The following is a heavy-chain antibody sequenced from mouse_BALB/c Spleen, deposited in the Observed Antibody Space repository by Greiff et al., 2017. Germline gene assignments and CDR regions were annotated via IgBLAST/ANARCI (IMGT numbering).Heavy chain of an antibody. V-gene: IGHV14-3*02. J-gene: IGHJ3*01. Sequence: VQLQQSGAELVKPGASVKLSCTASGFNIKDTYMHWVKQRPEQGLEWIGRIDPANGNTKYDPKFQGKATITADTSSNTAYLQLSSLTSEDTAVYYCARFEDMITTEFAYWGQGTLVTVSA. CDR2: IDPANGNT. D-gene: IGHD2-4*01. CDR1: GFNIKDTY. CDR3: ARFEDMITTEFAY.